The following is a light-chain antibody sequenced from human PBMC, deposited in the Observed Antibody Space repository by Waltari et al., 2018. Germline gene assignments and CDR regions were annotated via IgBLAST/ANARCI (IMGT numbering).Light chain of an antibody. V-gene: IGKV1-39*01. CDR1: QSISSY. J-gene: IGKJ1*01. CDR2: AAS. CDR3: QQSYSIWT. Sequence: IQPPQAPSFLSASVADRVTITCRASQSISSYLNWYQQKPGKAPKLLIYAASSLQSGVPSRFSGSGSGTDFTLTISSLQPEDFATYYCQQSYSIWTFGQGTKVEIK.